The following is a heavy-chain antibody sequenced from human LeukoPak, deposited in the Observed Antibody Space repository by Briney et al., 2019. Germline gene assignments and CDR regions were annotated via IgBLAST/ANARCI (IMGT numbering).Heavy chain of an antibody. CDR3: ASLYYGGNNFDY. V-gene: IGHV3-66*01. J-gene: IGHJ4*02. CDR2: IYSAGST. D-gene: IGHD4-23*01. CDR1: GFTVSSNY. Sequence: AGSLRLSCAASGFTVSSNYMSWVRQAPGKGLEWVSVIYSAGSTHYADSVKGRFTISRDNSKNPLYLQMNSLRAEDTAVYYCASLYYGGNNFDYWGQGTLVTVSS.